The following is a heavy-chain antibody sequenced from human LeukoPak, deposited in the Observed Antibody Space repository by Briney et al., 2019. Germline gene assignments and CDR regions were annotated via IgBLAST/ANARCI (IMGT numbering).Heavy chain of an antibody. J-gene: IGHJ4*02. Sequence: GGSLRFSCAASGFTFSSYSMNWVRQAPGKGLEWVSSISSSSSYIYYADSVKGRFTISRDNAKNSLYLQMNSLRAEDTAVYYCARGLDSSSARDYWGQGTLVTVSS. D-gene: IGHD6-6*01. V-gene: IGHV3-21*01. CDR3: ARGLDSSSARDY. CDR1: GFTFSSYS. CDR2: ISSSSSYI.